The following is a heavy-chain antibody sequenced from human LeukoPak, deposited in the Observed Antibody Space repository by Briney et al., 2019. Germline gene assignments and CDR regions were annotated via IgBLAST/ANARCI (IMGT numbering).Heavy chain of an antibody. CDR2: ISGSGGST. Sequence: GGSLRLSCAASGFTFTSYAMSWVRQAPGKGREWVSAISGSGGSTYYADSVKVRFTIARDNSKITLYLQMNSLRAEDTSVYYCAKVRVYPGEGLAAAPEYWGQGPLVMVSA. J-gene: IGHJ4*02. CDR1: GFTFTSYA. CDR3: AKVRVYPGEGLAAAPEY. V-gene: IGHV3-23*01. D-gene: IGHD6-13*01.